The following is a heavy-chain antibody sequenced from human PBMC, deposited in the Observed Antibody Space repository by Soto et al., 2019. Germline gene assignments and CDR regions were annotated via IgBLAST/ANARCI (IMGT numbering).Heavy chain of an antibody. V-gene: IGHV3-7*01. CDR2: IKQDGSEK. CDR1: GFAISTYW. J-gene: IGHJ5*01. Sequence: PGGSLRLSCAASGFAISTYWMSWVRQAPGKGLEWVANIKQDGSEKYYVDSVKGRFTISRDTAKNSLSLQMNNLRAEDTAVYYCAREALTVVAGPGWFDSWGQGAPVTVSS. CDR3: AREALTVVAGPGWFDS. D-gene: IGHD6-19*01.